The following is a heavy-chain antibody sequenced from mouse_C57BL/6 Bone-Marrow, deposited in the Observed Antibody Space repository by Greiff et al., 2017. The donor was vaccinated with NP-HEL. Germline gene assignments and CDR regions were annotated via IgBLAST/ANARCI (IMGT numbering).Heavy chain of an antibody. J-gene: IGHJ3*01. CDR2: IYPGDGDT. CDR3: RDSSGSCFAY. D-gene: IGHD3-2*02. CDR1: GYAFSSSW. V-gene: IGHV1-82*01. Sequence: VQLQQSGPELVKPGASVKISCKASGYAFSSSWMNWVKQRPGKGLEWIGRIYPGDGDTNYNGKFKGKATLTADKSSSTASMQLSSLTSEDSAVYFCRDSSGSCFAYGGQGTLVTVSA.